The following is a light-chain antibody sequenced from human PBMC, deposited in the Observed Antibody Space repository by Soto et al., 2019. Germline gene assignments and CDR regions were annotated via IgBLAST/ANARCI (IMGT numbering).Light chain of an antibody. J-gene: IGLJ2*01. CDR3: TSYTSSVSRYV. CDR1: SSDVGGYNY. CDR2: DVS. Sequence: QSVLTQPASVSGSPGQSITIPCTGTSSDVGGYNYVSWYLQHPDKAPKLLIFDVSNRPSGVSTRFSGSKSGNTASLTISGLQAEDEGDYYCTSYTSSVSRYVFGGGTKVTVL. V-gene: IGLV2-14*01.